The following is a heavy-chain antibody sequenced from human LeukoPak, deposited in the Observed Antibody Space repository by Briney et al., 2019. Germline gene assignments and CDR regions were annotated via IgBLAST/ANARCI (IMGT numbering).Heavy chain of an antibody. CDR1: GYTFTSYG. V-gene: IGHV1-18*04. CDR2: ISAYNGNT. CDR3: ARAEDVLRYFDWLPNPDY. Sequence: ASVKVSCKAPGYTFTSYGISWVRQAPGQGLEWMGWISAYNGNTNYAQKLQGRVTMTTDTSTSTAYMELRSLRSDDTAVYYCARAEDVLRYFDWLPNPDYWGQGTLVTVSS. D-gene: IGHD3-9*01. J-gene: IGHJ4*02.